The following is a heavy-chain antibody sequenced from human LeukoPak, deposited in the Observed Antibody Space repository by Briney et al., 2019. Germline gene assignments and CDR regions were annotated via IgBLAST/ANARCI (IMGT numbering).Heavy chain of an antibody. V-gene: IGHV1-24*01. CDR1: GYTLTELS. J-gene: IGHJ5*02. CDR3: AQYCSSTSCYRRGFDP. CDR2: FDPEDGET. Sequence: ASVKVSCKVSGYTLTELSMHWVRQAPGKGLEWTGGFDPEDGETIYAQKFQGRATMTEDTSTDTAYMELSSLRSEDTAVYYCAQYCSSTSCYRRGFDPWGQGTLVTVSS. D-gene: IGHD2-2*01.